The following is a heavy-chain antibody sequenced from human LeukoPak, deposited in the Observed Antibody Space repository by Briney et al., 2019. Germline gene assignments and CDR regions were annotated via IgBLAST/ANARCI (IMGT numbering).Heavy chain of an antibody. J-gene: IGHJ5*02. CDR3: AREGSDYGDYRHDWFDP. CDR1: GGSISSYY. D-gene: IGHD4-17*01. CDR2: IYYSGST. V-gene: IGHV4-59*01. Sequence: SETLPLTCTVSGGSISSYYWSWIRQPPGKGLEWIGYIYYSGSTNYNPSLKSRVTISVDTSKNQFSLKLSSVTAADTAVYYCAREGSDYGDYRHDWFDPWGQGTLVTVSS.